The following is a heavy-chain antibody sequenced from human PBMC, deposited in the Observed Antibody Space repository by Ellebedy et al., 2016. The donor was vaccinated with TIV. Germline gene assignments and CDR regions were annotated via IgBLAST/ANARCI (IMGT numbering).Heavy chain of an antibody. V-gene: IGHV3-21*01. CDR3: ARDPFSDCSGGSCYSRRAFDI. D-gene: IGHD2-15*01. J-gene: IGHJ3*02. CDR1: GFTFSSYS. CDR2: ISSSSSYI. Sequence: GESLKISCAASGFTFSSYSMNWVRQAPGKGLEWVSSISSSSSYIYYADSVKGRFTISRDNSKNTLYLQMNSLRAEDTAVYYCARDPFSDCSGGSCYSRRAFDIWGQGTMVTVSS.